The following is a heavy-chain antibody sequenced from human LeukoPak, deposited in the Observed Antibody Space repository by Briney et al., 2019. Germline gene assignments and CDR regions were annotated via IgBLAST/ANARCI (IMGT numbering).Heavy chain of an antibody. CDR3: IMTYH. CDR1: GFTFSSYA. J-gene: IGHJ1*01. Sequence: GGSLRLSCAPSGFTFSSYAMSRVRQAPGKGLEWVGRFKSKTDGGTTDYAAPLKGRFTISGDDSKNTLYLQMNSLKTEDTAVYYCIMTYHWGQGTLVTVSS. CDR2: FKSKTDGGTT. V-gene: IGHV3-15*01.